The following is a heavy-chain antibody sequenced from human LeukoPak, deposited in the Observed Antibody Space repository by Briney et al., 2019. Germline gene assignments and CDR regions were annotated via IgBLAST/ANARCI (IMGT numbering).Heavy chain of an antibody. V-gene: IGHV3-23*05. J-gene: IGHJ3*02. CDR1: GFTFSSYA. CDR2: IYSSGST. CDR3: ARTTNDLAFDI. D-gene: IGHD1-1*01. Sequence: GGSPRLSCAASGFTFSSYAMSWVRQAPGKGVEWVSVIYSSGSTYHADSVKGRFTISRDNPKNTLYLQMNSLRAEDTAVYYCARTTNDLAFDIWGQGTMVTVSS.